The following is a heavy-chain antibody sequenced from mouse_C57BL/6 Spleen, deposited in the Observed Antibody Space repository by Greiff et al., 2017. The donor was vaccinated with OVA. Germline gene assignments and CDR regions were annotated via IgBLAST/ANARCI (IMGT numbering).Heavy chain of an antibody. CDR1: GYSITSGYY. CDR3: ASREGLDYYCSSGFAY. J-gene: IGHJ3*01. CDR2: ISYDGSN. V-gene: IGHV3-6*01. Sequence: ESGPGLVKPSQSLSLTCSVTGYSITSGYYWNWIRQPPGNKLEWMGYISYDGSNNYNPSFKNRITFTRDKSKNTFFLKLNSVTTEDTATYYWASREGLDYYCSSGFAYWGQGTLVTVSA. D-gene: IGHD1-1*01.